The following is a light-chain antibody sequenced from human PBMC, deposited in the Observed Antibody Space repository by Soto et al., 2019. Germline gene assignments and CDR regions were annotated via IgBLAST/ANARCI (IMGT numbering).Light chain of an antibody. Sequence: DIQMTQSPCSLCSSVGDRVTITCRASQGISTYLNWYQQKPGKAPKLLIYAAYSLQSGVTSRFSGSGSETDFTLTISSLQPEDFATYSCQQSYNTTWTFGQGTKVDIK. J-gene: IGKJ1*01. V-gene: IGKV1-39*01. CDR1: QGISTY. CDR3: QQSYNTTWT. CDR2: AAY.